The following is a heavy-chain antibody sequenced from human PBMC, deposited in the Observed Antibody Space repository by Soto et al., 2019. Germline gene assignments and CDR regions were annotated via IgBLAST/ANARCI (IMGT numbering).Heavy chain of an antibody. Sequence: PGGSLRLSCAASGFTFSDYYMSWIRQAPGKGLEWVSYISSSGSTIYYADSVKGRFTISRDNAKNSLYLQMNSLRAGDTAVYCCARLDYGDSVAVFDIWGKGTMVTVSS. J-gene: IGHJ3*02. V-gene: IGHV3-11*01. D-gene: IGHD4-17*01. CDR3: ARLDYGDSVAVFDI. CDR1: GFTFSDYY. CDR2: ISSSGSTI.